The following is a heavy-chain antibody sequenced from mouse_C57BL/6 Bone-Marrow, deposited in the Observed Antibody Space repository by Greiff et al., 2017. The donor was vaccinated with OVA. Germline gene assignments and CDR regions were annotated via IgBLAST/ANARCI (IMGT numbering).Heavy chain of an antibody. Sequence: EVKLVESGGGLVKPGGSLKLSCAASGFTFSSYAMSWVRQTPEKRLEWVATISDGGSYTYYPDNVKGRFTISRDNAKNNLYLQMSHLKSEDTAMYYCARGSYYDYAWFAYWGQGTLVTVSA. D-gene: IGHD2-4*01. CDR1: GFTFSSYA. J-gene: IGHJ3*01. V-gene: IGHV5-4*03. CDR2: ISDGGSYT. CDR3: ARGSYYDYAWFAY.